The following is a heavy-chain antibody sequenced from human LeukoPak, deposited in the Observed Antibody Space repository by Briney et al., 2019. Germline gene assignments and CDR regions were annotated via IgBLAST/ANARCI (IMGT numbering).Heavy chain of an antibody. CDR2: IKQDGSEK. CDR1: GDSITSDY. J-gene: IGHJ4*02. Sequence: LSLTCAVSGDSITSDYYWGWIRQPPGKGLEWVANIKQDGSEKYYVDSVKGRLTISRDNAKNSLYLQMNSLRAADTAVYYCARRGELLDYWGQGTLVTVSS. V-gene: IGHV3-7*01. D-gene: IGHD1-26*01. CDR3: ARRGELLDY.